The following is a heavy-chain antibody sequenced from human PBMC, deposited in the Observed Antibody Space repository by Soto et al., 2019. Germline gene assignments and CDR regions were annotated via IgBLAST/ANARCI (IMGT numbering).Heavy chain of an antibody. Sequence: GGSLRLSCSASGFTFSNYAMNWVRQAPGEGLEWVSSISDSSSKTYYADSVKGRFTISRDNSKNTLLLQLNTLRADDTAVYFCARGYVGSWAHFDYWGQGTQVTVSS. CDR1: GFTFSNYA. CDR3: ARGYVGSWAHFDY. J-gene: IGHJ4*02. V-gene: IGHV3-23*01. D-gene: IGHD2-15*01. CDR2: ISDSSSKT.